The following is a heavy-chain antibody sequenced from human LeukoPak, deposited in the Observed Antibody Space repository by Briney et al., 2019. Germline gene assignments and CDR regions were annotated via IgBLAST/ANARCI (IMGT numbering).Heavy chain of an antibody. CDR1: GFTFSSYS. Sequence: GGSLRLSCAASGFTFSSYSMNWVRQAPGKGREWVSSISSSSSYIYYADSVKGRFTISRDNAKNSLYLQMNSLRAEDTAVYYCARGRNDDPDYFDYWGQGTLVTVS. D-gene: IGHD1-1*01. CDR3: ARGRNDDPDYFDY. V-gene: IGHV3-21*01. CDR2: ISSSSSYI. J-gene: IGHJ4*02.